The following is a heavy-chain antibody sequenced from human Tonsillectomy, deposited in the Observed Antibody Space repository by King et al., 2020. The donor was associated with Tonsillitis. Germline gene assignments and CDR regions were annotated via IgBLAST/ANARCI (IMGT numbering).Heavy chain of an antibody. V-gene: IGHV3-53*01. D-gene: IGHD6-19*01. J-gene: IGHJ6*03. CDR3: ARDLTGLSGLYYYFYMDV. CDR2: IYTNGST. CDR1: GFTVSSNY. Sequence: VQLVESGGGLIQPGGSLRLSYAASGFTVSSNYMSWVRQAPEKGLEWVSIIYTNGSTYYADSVKGRFTISRDNSKNTLYLQMNSLRAEDTAMYYCARDLTGLSGLYYYFYMDVWGKGTTVTVSS.